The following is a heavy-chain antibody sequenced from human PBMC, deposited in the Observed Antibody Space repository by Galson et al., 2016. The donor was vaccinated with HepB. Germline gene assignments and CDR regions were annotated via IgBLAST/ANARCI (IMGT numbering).Heavy chain of an antibody. CDR3: ARFGKIASRGFALDI. D-gene: IGHD6-6*01. CDR2: INAGNGNT. Sequence: SVKVSCKASGYTFISDPTHWVRQAPGQRLEWMGWINAGNGNTNYSQEFQGRVTFTTDTSASTAYMELSSLRYEDTAVYYCARFGKIASRGFALDIWGQGSMVTVAS. J-gene: IGHJ3*02. CDR1: GYTFISDP. V-gene: IGHV1-3*01.